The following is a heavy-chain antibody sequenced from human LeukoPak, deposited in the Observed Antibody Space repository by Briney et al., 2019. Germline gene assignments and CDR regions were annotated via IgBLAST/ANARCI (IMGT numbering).Heavy chain of an antibody. D-gene: IGHD3-22*01. CDR3: AGSIDSSGYYYPFDY. J-gene: IGHJ4*02. V-gene: IGHV3-23*01. CDR1: GFTFSSYA. CDR2: ISGSGGST. Sequence: PGGSLRLSCAASGFTFSSYAMSWVRQAPGKGLEWVSAISGSGGSTYYADSVKGRFTISRDNSKNTLYLQMNSLRAEDTAVYYCAGSIDSSGYYYPFDYWGQGTLVTVSS.